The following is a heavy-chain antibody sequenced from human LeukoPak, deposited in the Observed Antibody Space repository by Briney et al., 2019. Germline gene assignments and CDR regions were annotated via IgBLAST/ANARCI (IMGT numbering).Heavy chain of an antibody. Sequence: SETLSLTCAVYGGSFSGYYWSWIRQPPGKGLEWIGEINHSGSTNYNPSLKSRVTISVDTSKNQFSLKLSSATAADTAVYYCARAPYYYDRYWYFDLWGRGTLVTVSS. V-gene: IGHV4-34*01. CDR1: GGSFSGYY. J-gene: IGHJ2*01. CDR2: INHSGST. D-gene: IGHD3-22*01. CDR3: ARAPYYYDRYWYFDL.